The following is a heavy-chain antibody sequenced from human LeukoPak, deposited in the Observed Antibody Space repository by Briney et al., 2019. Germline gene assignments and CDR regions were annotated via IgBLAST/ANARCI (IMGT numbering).Heavy chain of an antibody. J-gene: IGHJ4*02. D-gene: IGHD1-26*01. CDR3: ARDKIVGPTTLDY. CDR2: IKQDGYEK. V-gene: IGHV3-7*01. CDR1: GFTFSGYW. Sequence: GGSLRLSCAASGFTFSGYWTSWVRQTPEKGLEWVAHIKQDGYEKYYVDSVKGRFTISRDNAKNPLYLQMNSLRADDTAVYYCARDKIVGPTTLDYWGQGTLVTVSS.